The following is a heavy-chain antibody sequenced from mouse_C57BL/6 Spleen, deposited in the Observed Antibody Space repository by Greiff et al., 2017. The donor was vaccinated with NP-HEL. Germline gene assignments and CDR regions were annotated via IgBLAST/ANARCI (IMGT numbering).Heavy chain of an antibody. V-gene: IGHV5-12*01. CDR2: ISNGGGST. J-gene: IGHJ4*01. CDR3: ARQDYGSSYVAMDY. CDR1: GFTFSDYY. D-gene: IGHD1-1*01. Sequence: EVQLVESGGGLVQPGGSLKLSCAASGFTFSDYYMYWVRQTPEKRLEWVAYISNGGGSTYYPDTVKGRFTFSGDNAKNTLYLQMSRLKSEDTALYYCARQDYGSSYVAMDYWGQGTSVTVSS.